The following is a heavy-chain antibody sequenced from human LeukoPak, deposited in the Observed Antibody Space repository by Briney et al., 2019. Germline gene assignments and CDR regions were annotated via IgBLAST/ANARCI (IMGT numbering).Heavy chain of an antibody. Sequence: SETLSLTCAVYGGSFSGYYWSWIRQPPGKGLEWIGEINHSGSTNYNPSLKSRVTISVDTSKNQFPLKLSSVTAADTAVYYCARGRLIYCSGGSCYTRRFDPWGQGTLVTVSS. CDR3: ARGRLIYCSGGSCYTRRFDP. D-gene: IGHD2-15*01. V-gene: IGHV4-34*01. CDR1: GGSFSGYY. J-gene: IGHJ5*02. CDR2: INHSGST.